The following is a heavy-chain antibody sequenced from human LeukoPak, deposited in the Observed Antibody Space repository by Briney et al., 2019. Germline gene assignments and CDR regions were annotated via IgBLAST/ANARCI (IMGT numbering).Heavy chain of an antibody. CDR3: ARAQSGRGAFDY. V-gene: IGHV1-18*01. D-gene: IGHD3-3*01. CDR2: IRTYDSNT. J-gene: IGHJ4*02. CDR1: GYTFTSYG. Sequence: ASVKVSCKASGYTFTSYGISWVRQAPGQGLEWMGWIRTYDSNTNYAQKLQGRVTMTTDTSTSTAYMDLRSLRSDDTAVYYCARAQSGRGAFDYWGQGTLVTVSS.